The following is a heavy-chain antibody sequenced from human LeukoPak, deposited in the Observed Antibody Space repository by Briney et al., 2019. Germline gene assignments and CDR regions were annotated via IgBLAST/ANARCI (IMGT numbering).Heavy chain of an antibody. V-gene: IGHV3-33*01. D-gene: IGHD4-17*01. CDR2: IWYDGSNK. Sequence: GGSLRLSCSASGFTFSSYGMHWVRQAPGKGLEWVAVIWYDGSNKYYADSVKGRFTISRDNSKNTLYLQMNSLRAEVTAVYYCAGDYGEYYYGMDVWGQGTTVTVSS. CDR1: GFTFSSYG. CDR3: AGDYGEYYYGMDV. J-gene: IGHJ6*02.